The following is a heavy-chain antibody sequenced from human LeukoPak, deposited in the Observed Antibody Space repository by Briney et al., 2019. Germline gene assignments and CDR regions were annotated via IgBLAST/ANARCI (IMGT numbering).Heavy chain of an antibody. J-gene: IGHJ3*02. D-gene: IGHD6-6*01. CDR3: ARDRGRSSSYSYDAFDI. CDR1: GGSISTYY. V-gene: IGHV4-59*01. Sequence: SETLSLTCTVSGGSISTYYWSWIRQPPGKGLEWIGYIYYTGSTNYNPSLRSRLTLSVDTSKNQLSLNLRSVTAADTAVYYCARDRGRSSSYSYDAFDIWGQGTMVTVSS. CDR2: IYYTGST.